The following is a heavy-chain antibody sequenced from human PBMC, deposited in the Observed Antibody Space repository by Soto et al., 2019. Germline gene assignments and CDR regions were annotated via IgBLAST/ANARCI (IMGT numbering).Heavy chain of an antibody. D-gene: IGHD3-3*01. Sequence: GGSLRLSCAASGFTFISYAMSWVRQAPGKGLEWVSAISGSGGSTYYADSVKGRFTISRDNSKNTLYLQMNSLRAEDTAVYYCAKDRARDRFLEWFYGMDVWGQGTTVTVSS. V-gene: IGHV3-23*01. CDR3: AKDRARDRFLEWFYGMDV. J-gene: IGHJ6*02. CDR1: GFTFISYA. CDR2: ISGSGGST.